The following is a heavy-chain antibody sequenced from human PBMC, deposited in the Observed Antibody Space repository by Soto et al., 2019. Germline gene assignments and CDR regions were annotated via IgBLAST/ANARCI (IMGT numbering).Heavy chain of an antibody. D-gene: IGHD1-26*01. CDR2: RNPSRGNT. Sequence: QVQLVQSGAEVKKPGASVKVSCKTSGYTFTSYDINWVRQATGQGLEWKGWRNPSRGNTAYAQKFQSRVTMTTSTSISTAYMELCSLISDYSSVYYCARERSSGAFNIWGQGTMVTVSS. CDR1: GYTFTSYD. CDR3: ARERSSGAFNI. V-gene: IGHV1-8*01. J-gene: IGHJ3*02.